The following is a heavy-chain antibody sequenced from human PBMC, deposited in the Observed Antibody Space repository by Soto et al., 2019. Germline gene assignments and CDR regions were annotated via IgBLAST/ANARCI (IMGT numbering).Heavy chain of an antibody. CDR3: ARGGLRFLERNWFDP. D-gene: IGHD3-3*01. CDR2: IIPIFGTA. V-gene: IGHV1-69*12. Sequence: QVQLVQSGAEVKKPGSSVKVSCKASGGTFSRYAISWVRQAPGQGLEWMGGIIPIFGTANYAQKFQGRVTITADESTSTSYMELSSLRSEDTAVYYCARGGLRFLERNWFDPWGQGTLVTVSS. J-gene: IGHJ5*02. CDR1: GGTFSRYA.